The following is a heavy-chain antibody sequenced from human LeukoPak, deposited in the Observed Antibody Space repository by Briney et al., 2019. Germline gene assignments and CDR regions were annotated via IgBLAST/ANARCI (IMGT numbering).Heavy chain of an antibody. CDR3: ASSCSSTSCYGRDV. V-gene: IGHV3-20*01. J-gene: IGHJ6*04. D-gene: IGHD2-2*01. Sequence: GGSLRLSCAASGFTFDDYGMSWVRQAPGKGLEWVSGINWNGGSTGYADSVKGRFTISRDNAKNSLYLQMNSLRAEDTALYHCASSCSSTSCYGRDVWGKGTTVTVSS. CDR1: GFTFDDYG. CDR2: INWNGGST.